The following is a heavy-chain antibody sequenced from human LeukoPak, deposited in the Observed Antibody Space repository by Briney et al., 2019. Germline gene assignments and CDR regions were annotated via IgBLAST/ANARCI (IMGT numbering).Heavy chain of an antibody. Sequence: ASVKVSCKTSGYTFTNYYMHWVRQAPGQGLEWMGWINPNSGGTSYAQKFQGRVTMTRDTSISTGYMELNSLRSEDTAVYYCAGGAGYCSGGSCYFNWFDPWGQGTLVTVSS. V-gene: IGHV1-2*02. CDR2: INPNSGGT. D-gene: IGHD2-15*01. CDR1: GYTFTNYY. J-gene: IGHJ5*02. CDR3: AGGAGYCSGGSCYFNWFDP.